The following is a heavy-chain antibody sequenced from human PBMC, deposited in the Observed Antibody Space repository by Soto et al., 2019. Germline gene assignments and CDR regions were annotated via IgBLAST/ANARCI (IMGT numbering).Heavy chain of an antibody. V-gene: IGHV5-51*01. Sequence: PGESLKISCKGSGYSFTSYWIDWVRQMPGKGLEWMGIIYPGDSDTRYSPSFQGQVTISADKSISTAYLQWSSLKASDTAMYYCASQEMATKNVDGFDIWGQGTMVTVSS. CDR3: ASQEMATKNVDGFDI. D-gene: IGHD5-12*01. J-gene: IGHJ3*02. CDR2: IYPGDSDT. CDR1: GYSFTSYW.